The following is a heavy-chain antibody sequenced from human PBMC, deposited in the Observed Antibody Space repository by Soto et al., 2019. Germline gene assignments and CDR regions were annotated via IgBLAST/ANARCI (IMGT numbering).Heavy chain of an antibody. D-gene: IGHD1-1*01. Sequence: PSQTLSLTCAISGDSVSSNSAAWNWIRQSPSRGLEWLGRTYYRSKWYNDYAVSVKSRITINPDTSKNQFSLQLNSVTPEDTAVFYCARVPPPRNWSPNDAFDIWGQGTMVTVSS. J-gene: IGHJ3*02. CDR2: TYYRSKWYN. CDR1: GDSVSSNSAA. V-gene: IGHV6-1*01. CDR3: ARVPPPRNWSPNDAFDI.